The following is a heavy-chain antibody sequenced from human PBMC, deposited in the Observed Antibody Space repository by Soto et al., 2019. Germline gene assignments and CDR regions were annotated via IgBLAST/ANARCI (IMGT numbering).Heavy chain of an antibody. D-gene: IGHD3-22*01. J-gene: IGHJ4*02. V-gene: IGHV4-59*01. CDR2: MYYSGST. CDR3: ASGFYRDY. CDR1: GGSISDFY. Sequence: KPSETLSLTCTVSGGSISDFYWSWIRQPPGKGLESIAYMYYSGSTNSNPSLKSRVTMSVDTSKNQFSLRLTSVTAADTAVYYCASGFYRDYWGQGALVTVSS.